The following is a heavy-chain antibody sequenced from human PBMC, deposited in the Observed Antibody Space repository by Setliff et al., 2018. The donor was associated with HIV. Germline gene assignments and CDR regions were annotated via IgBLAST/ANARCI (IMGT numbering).Heavy chain of an antibody. CDR3: ARVVDADYLDY. Sequence: PSETLSLTCTVSGGSLDSGSYHWSWIRQPAGKGLEWFGHISTSGNTNYNPSLKSRVTISVDTSKNQFSLKLSSVTAADTAVYYCARVVDADYLDYWGQGTPVTVSS. J-gene: IGHJ4*02. CDR1: GGSLDSGSYH. CDR2: ISTSGNT. V-gene: IGHV4-61*09. D-gene: IGHD2-15*01.